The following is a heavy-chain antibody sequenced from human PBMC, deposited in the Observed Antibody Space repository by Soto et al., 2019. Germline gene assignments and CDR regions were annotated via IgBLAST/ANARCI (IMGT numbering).Heavy chain of an antibody. CDR1: GYTFTSYG. D-gene: IGHD3-10*01. J-gene: IGHJ3*02. CDR3: ARPRRFGGSGSFRDAFDI. V-gene: IGHV1-18*01. CDR2: ISAYNGNT. Sequence: QVQLVQSGAEVKKPGASVKVSCKASGYTFTSYGISWVRQAPGQGLEWMGWISAYNGNTNYAQKLQGRVTMTTDTSTSTAYMELRSLRSDDTAVYYCARPRRFGGSGSFRDAFDIWGQGTMVTVSS.